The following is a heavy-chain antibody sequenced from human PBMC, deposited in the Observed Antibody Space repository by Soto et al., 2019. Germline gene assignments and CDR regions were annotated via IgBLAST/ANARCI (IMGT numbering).Heavy chain of an antibody. V-gene: IGHV1-46*01. CDR1: AHSFPIYF. CDR2: INPSAGST. J-gene: IGHJ4*02. CDR3: ARGGVYGDYVLDY. Sequence: ASVKVAWKATAHSFPIYFLHWVRQAPGQGLEWMGIINPSAGSTSYAQKFQGRVTMTSDTSTSTVYMELSSLRSEDTAVYYCARGGVYGDYVLDYWGQ. D-gene: IGHD4-17*01.